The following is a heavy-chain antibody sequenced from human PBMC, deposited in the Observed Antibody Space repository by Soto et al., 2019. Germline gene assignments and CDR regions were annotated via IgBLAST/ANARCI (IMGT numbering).Heavy chain of an antibody. CDR1: GFSFSDYG. Sequence: QFQLVESGGGVVQPGRSLRLSCAASGFSFSDYGMHWVRQAPGKGLEWVAVIWYDGNNKYYVDSVKGRFTISRDNSKNRVYLQKNSLKAEDTAVYSCGRGSHKGNSENFYSNYKMDVWGQGNTVTVSS. V-gene: IGHV3-33*01. D-gene: IGHD1-26*01. CDR3: GRGSHKGNSENFYSNYKMDV. J-gene: IGHJ6*02. CDR2: IWYDGNNK.